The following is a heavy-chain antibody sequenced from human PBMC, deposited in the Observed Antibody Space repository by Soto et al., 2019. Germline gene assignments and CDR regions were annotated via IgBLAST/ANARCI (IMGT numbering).Heavy chain of an antibody. J-gene: IGHJ4*02. CDR2: MNPDSGNT. Sequence: ASVKVSCKTSGYTFTTYDINWVRQATGQVLEWMGWMNPDSGNTGYLQKFQGRVTITRNVSISTAYMELSSLTSDDTAVYYCARVRQQKHGHDCWGQRTLVTASS. CDR1: GYTFTTYD. V-gene: IGHV1-8*01. D-gene: IGHD6-13*01. CDR3: ARVRQQKHGHDC.